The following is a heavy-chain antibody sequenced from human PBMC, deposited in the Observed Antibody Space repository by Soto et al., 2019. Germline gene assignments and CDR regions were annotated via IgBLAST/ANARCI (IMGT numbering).Heavy chain of an antibody. Sequence: CKTAGCSVRSYTIGWVRPANGQGLEWMGRIIPILGIANYAQKFQGRVTITADKSTSTAYMELSSLRSEDTSVYYCAREWSGNHSTYFHYWGQGTLVTVSP. D-gene: IGHD3-3*01. CDR2: IIPILGIA. CDR3: AREWSGNHSTYFHY. CDR1: GCSVRSYT. J-gene: IGHJ4*02. V-gene: IGHV1-69*04.